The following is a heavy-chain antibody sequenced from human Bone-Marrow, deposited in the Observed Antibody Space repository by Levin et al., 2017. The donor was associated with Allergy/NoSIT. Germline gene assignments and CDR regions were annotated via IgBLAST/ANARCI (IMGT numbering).Heavy chain of an antibody. V-gene: IGHV3-48*01. CDR1: GFTFRDYS. D-gene: IGHD3-22*01. CDR2: ISSSTGSIT. CDR3: ARGAYYEWKNDAFDV. J-gene: IGHJ3*01. Sequence: PGGSLRLSCAASGFTFRDYSMNWVRQAPGKGLEWISYISSSTGSITYYADSVKGRITISRDNARNSLYLQMNSLRAEDTAVYYCARGAYYEWKNDAFDVWGQGTMVTVSS.